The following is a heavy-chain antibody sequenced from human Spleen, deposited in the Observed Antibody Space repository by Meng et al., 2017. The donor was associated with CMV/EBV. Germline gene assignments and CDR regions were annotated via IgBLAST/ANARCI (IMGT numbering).Heavy chain of an antibody. CDR1: GHTFNSYG. Sequence: ASVKVSWKVAGHTFNSYGIAWVRQAAGQGLEWVGWISSYNSNTNYAQKFLGRVTLTTDKSTSIAYMELRSLRSDDKAVYYCATIAYCGGDCYQVHHLYDHWGQGTLVTVSS. J-gene: IGHJ5*02. CDR3: ATIAYCGGDCYQVHHLYDH. V-gene: IGHV1-18*01. D-gene: IGHD2-21*01. CDR2: ISSYNSNT.